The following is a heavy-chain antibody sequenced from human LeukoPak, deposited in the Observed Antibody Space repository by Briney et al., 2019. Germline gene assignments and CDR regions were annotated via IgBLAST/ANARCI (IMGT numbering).Heavy chain of an antibody. J-gene: IGHJ5*02. CDR1: GGSISSYY. D-gene: IGHD6-13*01. CDR3: ARYRRIAAAGTGWFDP. V-gene: IGHV4-38-2*02. CDR2: IYHSGST. Sequence: SETLSLTCTVSGGSISSYYWGWIRQPPGKGLEWIGSIYHSGSTYYNPSLKSRVTISVDTSKNQFSLKLSSVTAADTAVYYCARYRRIAAAGTGWFDPWGQGTLVTVSS.